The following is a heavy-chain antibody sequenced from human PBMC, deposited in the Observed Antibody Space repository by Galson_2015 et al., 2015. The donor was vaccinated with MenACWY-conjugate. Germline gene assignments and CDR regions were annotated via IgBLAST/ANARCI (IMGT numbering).Heavy chain of an antibody. CDR1: GYTFTSYA. V-gene: IGHV1-3*01. CDR3: ARAGGYSYGREGDY. Sequence: QSGAEVKKPGASVKVSCKASGYTFTSYAMHWVRQAPGQRLEWMGWINAGNGNTKYSQKFQGRVTITRDTSASTAYMELSSLRSEDTAVYYCARAGGYSYGREGDYWGQGTLVTVSS. J-gene: IGHJ4*02. D-gene: IGHD5-18*01. CDR2: INAGNGNT.